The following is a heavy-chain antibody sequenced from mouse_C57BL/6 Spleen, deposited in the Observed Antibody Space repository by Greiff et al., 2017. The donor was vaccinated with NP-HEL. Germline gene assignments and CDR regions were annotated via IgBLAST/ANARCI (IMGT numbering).Heavy chain of an antibody. CDR3: ARGGNYEGYYFDY. Sequence: QVQLQQSGAELVRPGASVKLSCKASGYTFTDYYINWVKQRPGQGLEWIARISPGSGTTYYNEEFKGKDTLTAEKFSSTAYMQLSSLTSEESAVYFGARGGNYEGYYFDYWGQGTTLTVSS. CDR1: GYTFTDYY. J-gene: IGHJ2*01. V-gene: IGHV1-76*01. CDR2: ISPGSGTT. D-gene: IGHD2-1*01.